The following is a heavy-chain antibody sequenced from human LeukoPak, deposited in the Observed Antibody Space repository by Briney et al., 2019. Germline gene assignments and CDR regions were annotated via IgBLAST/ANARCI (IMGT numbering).Heavy chain of an antibody. J-gene: IGHJ4*02. CDR3: AKLVDSAGTAY. CDR2: ISGSSGHNT. CDR1: GFTFSSYG. Sequence: GGSLRLSCAASGFTFSSYGMHWVRQAPGKGLEWVSSISGSSGHNTYYADSVKGRFTISRDNSKNTIYLQMSSLRAEDTATYYCAKLVDSAGTAYWGQGTLVTVSS. D-gene: IGHD6-13*01. V-gene: IGHV3-23*01.